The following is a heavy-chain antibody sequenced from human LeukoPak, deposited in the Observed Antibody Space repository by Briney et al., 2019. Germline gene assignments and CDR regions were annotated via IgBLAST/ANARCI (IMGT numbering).Heavy chain of an antibody. CDR2: IYASGST. CDR3: ARDSGTTGEVKFDP. CDR1: GASITSYY. V-gene: IGHV4-4*07. J-gene: IGHJ5*02. D-gene: IGHD3-10*01. Sequence: NASETLSLTCTVSGASITSYYWSWIRQPAGKGLEWIGRIYASGSTTYNPSLKSRVTMAVDTSKTQFSLKLSSVTAADTAVYYCARDSGTTGEVKFDPWGQGTLVTVSA.